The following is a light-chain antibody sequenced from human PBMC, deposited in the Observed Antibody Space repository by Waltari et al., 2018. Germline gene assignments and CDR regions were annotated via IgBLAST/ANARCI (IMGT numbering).Light chain of an antibody. V-gene: IGKV4-1*01. CDR3: QQYYSIPWT. J-gene: IGKJ1*01. CDR2: WAS. CDR1: QNLLYTSNNKNS. Sequence: DIVMTQSPDSLAVSLGERATLNCKSSQNLLYTSNNKNSLAWYQQKPGQPPKLLIYWASTRQSGVPDRFGGSGPGTDFTLTISSLQAEDVALYYCQQYYSIPWTFGQGTKVEIK.